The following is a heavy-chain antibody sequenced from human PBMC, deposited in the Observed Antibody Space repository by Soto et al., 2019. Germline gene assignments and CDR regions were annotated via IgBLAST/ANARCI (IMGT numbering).Heavy chain of an antibody. CDR1: GFTFSTYS. D-gene: IGHD7-27*01. CDR2: IDTISTRT. CDR3: ARDKLTWDPREAFDI. Sequence: EAQLVESGGGLVQPGGSLRLSCAASGFTFSTYSMSWVRQAPGKGLEWISYIDTISTRTDYADSIKGRFAISRDNAKTSLYLQMNSLRDEDTALYYCARDKLTWDPREAFDIWGQGTMVTVSS. J-gene: IGHJ3*02. V-gene: IGHV3-48*02.